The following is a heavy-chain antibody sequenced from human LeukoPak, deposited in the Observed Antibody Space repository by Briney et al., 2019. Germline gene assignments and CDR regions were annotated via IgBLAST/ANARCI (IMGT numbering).Heavy chain of an antibody. Sequence: SETLSLTCTVSGGSISSYYWSWIRQPPGKGLEWIGYIYYSGSTNYNPSLKGRVTISVDTSKNQFSLKLSSVTAADTAVYYCARDRGAGYDRDFDYWGQGTLVTVSS. CDR2: IYYSGST. CDR1: GGSISSYY. J-gene: IGHJ4*02. D-gene: IGHD5-12*01. V-gene: IGHV4-59*12. CDR3: ARDRGAGYDRDFDY.